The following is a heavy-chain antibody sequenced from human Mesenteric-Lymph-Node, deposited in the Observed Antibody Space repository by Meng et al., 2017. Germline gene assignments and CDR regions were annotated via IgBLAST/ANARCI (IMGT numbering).Heavy chain of an antibody. Sequence: GESLKISCAASGFTFSDLFMDWVRQAPGKGLEWVGRSRSKVHNYNPEYAASVKGRFTISRDESKNSLYLQMNSLKAEDTAVYYCATDLSGIGSQDGYWGQGTLVTVSS. CDR1: GFTFSDLF. D-gene: IGHD3-22*01. CDR3: ATDLSGIGSQDGY. J-gene: IGHJ4*02. CDR2: SRSKVHNYNP. V-gene: IGHV3-72*01.